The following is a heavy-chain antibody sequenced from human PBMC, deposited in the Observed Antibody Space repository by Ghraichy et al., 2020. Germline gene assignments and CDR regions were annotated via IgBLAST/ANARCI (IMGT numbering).Heavy chain of an antibody. CDR1: GFIFSSYA. J-gene: IGHJ6*02. D-gene: IGHD6-13*01. CDR3: ARDQSQQLPNYYYYYGMDV. V-gene: IGHV3-30*04. Sequence: GGSLRLSCAASGFIFSSYAMHWIRQAPGKGLEWVAVISYDGTNKYYADSVKGRFTISRDNSKNTLYLQMNSLRAEDTGVYYCARDQSQQLPNYYYYYGMDVWGQGTTVTVSS. CDR2: ISYDGTNK.